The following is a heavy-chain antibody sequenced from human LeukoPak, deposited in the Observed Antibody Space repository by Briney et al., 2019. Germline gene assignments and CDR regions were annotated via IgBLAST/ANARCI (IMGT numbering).Heavy chain of an antibody. Sequence: PGGSLRLSCAASGFTFSSSAMSWVRQAPGKGLEWVSNISGSGSGGSTYYADSVKGRFTISRDNSKNTLYLQMNSLRAEDTAVYYCAKDGWPSDYDSSGYHNDYWGQGTLVTVSS. V-gene: IGHV3-23*01. CDR3: AKDGWPSDYDSSGYHNDY. CDR2: ISGSGSGGST. CDR1: GFTFSSSA. D-gene: IGHD3-22*01. J-gene: IGHJ4*02.